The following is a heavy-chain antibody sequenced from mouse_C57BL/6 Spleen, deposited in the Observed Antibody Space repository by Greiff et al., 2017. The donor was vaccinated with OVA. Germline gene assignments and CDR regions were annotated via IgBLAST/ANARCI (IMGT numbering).Heavy chain of an antibody. J-gene: IGHJ2*01. V-gene: IGHV14-4*01. CDR3: ITTGVEGY. Sequence: EVQLQQSGAELVRPGASVKLSCTASGFNIKDDYMHWVKQRPEQGLEWIGWIDPENGDTEYASKFQGKATITADTSSNTAYLQLSSLTSEDTAVYYCITTGVEGYWGQGTTLTVSS. CDR1: GFNIKDDY. CDR2: IDPENGDT. D-gene: IGHD1-1*01.